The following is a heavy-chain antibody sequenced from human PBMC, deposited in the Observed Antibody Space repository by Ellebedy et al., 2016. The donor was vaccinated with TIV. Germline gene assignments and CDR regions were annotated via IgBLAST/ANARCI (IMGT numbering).Heavy chain of an antibody. CDR1: GYSFTNYW. V-gene: IGHV5-51*01. D-gene: IGHD3-10*01. Sequence: GESLKTSCQASGYSFTNYWIGWVRQMPGKGLEWMGIIYPGDSDTRYSPSFEGQVTISVDKSISTAYLQWNSLKASDTAMYYCARFISWFDPWGQGTLVTVSS. CDR3: ARFISWFDP. J-gene: IGHJ5*02. CDR2: IYPGDSDT.